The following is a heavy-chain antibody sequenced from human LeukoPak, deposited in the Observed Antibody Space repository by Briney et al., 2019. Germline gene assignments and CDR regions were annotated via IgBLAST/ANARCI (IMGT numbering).Heavy chain of an antibody. CDR2: LSYTSDTT. V-gene: IGHV3-23*01. J-gene: IGHJ4*02. CDR3: AKSGCSSTSCSFDS. CDR1: GFTFSSYA. Sequence: GKSLRLSCAASGFTFSSYAMSWVRQAPGKGLEWVSTLSYTSDTTYHADSVKGRFTISRDNSKNTLYLQMTSLRAEDTALYYCAKSGCSSTSCSFDSWGQGTLVTVSS. D-gene: IGHD2-2*01.